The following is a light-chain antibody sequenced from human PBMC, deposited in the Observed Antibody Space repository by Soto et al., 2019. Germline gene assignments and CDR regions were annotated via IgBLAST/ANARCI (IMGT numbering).Light chain of an antibody. CDR2: AAS. V-gene: IGKV3-15*01. Sequence: EIVITQSPATLSVSPGEGATLSCRARQVIGNTLAWYRQKPVXTPRLLIYAASIRATGVPARLSGTGSGTDFNLTINSLQSEDFAVYYCQHYVNWTLTFGGGTKV. J-gene: IGKJ4*01. CDR3: QHYVNWTLT. CDR1: QVIGNT.